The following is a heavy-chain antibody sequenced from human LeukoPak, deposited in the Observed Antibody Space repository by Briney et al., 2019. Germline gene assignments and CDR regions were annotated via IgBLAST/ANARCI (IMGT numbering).Heavy chain of an antibody. V-gene: IGHV1-8*02. CDR1: GYTFSSYD. D-gene: IGHD5-24*01. CDR2: MNPNSGNT. CDR3: ATPRWLQLRRFYYYYYGMDV. J-gene: IGHJ6*02. Sequence: ASVKVSCKASGYTFSSYDINWVRQATGQGLEWMGWMNPNSGNTGYAQKFQGRVTMTRNTSISTAYMELSSLRSEDTAVYYCATPRWLQLRRFYYYYYGMDVWGQGTTVTVSS.